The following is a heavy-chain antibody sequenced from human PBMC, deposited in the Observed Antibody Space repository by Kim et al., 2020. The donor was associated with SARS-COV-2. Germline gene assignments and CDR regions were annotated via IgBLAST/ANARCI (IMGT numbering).Heavy chain of an antibody. Sequence: SETLSLTCAVYGGSFSGYYWSWIRQPPGKGLEWIGEINHSGSTNYNPSLKSRVTISVDTSKNQFSLKLSSVTAADTAVYYCARAVLGYCSGGSCWKTKVRINNAFDIWGQGTMVTVSS. V-gene: IGHV4-34*01. CDR3: ARAVLGYCSGGSCWKTKVRINNAFDI. CDR1: GGSFSGYY. D-gene: IGHD2-15*01. CDR2: INHSGST. J-gene: IGHJ3*02.